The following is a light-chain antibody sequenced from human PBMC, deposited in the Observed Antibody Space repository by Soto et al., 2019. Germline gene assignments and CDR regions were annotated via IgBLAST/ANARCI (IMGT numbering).Light chain of an antibody. J-gene: IGKJ1*01. CDR2: KAS. CDR3: QQYNSYSWS. CDR1: QDINTW. V-gene: IGKV1-5*03. Sequence: DIQFTQSPSSLSVSVGDRVTITFRASQDINTWLAWYQQKPGTAPKLLISKASILESGVPSRFSGSGSGTDYTLIISSLQPDDFATYFCQQYNSYSWSFGQGTKVDIK.